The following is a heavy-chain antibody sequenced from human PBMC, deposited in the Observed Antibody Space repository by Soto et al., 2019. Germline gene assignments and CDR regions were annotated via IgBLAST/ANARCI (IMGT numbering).Heavy chain of an antibody. J-gene: IGHJ6*02. V-gene: IGHV3-9*01. Sequence: EVQLVESGGGLVQPGRSLRLSCAASGFTFDDYAMHWVRQAPGKGLEWVSGISWNSGSIGYADSVKGRFTISRDNAKNSLYLQMNSLRAEDTALYYCAKDDMVRGPYYYYGMDVWGQGTTVTVSS. CDR1: GFTFDDYA. CDR2: ISWNSGSI. D-gene: IGHD3-10*01. CDR3: AKDDMVRGPYYYYGMDV.